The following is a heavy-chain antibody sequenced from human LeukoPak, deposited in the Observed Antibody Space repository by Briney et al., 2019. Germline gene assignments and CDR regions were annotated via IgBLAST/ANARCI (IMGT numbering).Heavy chain of an antibody. D-gene: IGHD6-19*01. CDR1: GFTFSSYA. J-gene: IGHJ4*02. CDR3: AKLSGKTVAGTNYYFDY. Sequence: GGSLRLSCAASGFTFSSYAMSWVRQAPGKGLEWVSAISGSGGSTYYADSVKGRFTISRDNSKNTLYLQMNSLRAEDTAVYYCAKLSGKTVAGTNYYFDYWGQGTLVTVSS. V-gene: IGHV3-23*01. CDR2: ISGSGGST.